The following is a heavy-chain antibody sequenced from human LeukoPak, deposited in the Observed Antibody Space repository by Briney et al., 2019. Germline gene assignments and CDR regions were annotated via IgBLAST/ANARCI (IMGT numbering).Heavy chain of an antibody. CDR3: ARVKSYSSGGLDAFDI. V-gene: IGHV3-21*01. Sequence: GGSLRLSCAASGFTFSSYGMSWVRQAPGKGLEWVSSITSSSSYIYYADSVKGRFTISRDNAKSSLYLQMNSLRAGDTAVYYCARVKSYSSGGLDAFDIWGQGTMVTVSS. J-gene: IGHJ3*02. CDR1: GFTFSSYG. D-gene: IGHD6-19*01. CDR2: ITSSSSYI.